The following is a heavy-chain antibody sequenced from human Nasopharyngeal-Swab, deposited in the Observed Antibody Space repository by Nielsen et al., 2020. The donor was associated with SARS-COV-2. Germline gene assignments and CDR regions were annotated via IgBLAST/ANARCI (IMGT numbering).Heavy chain of an antibody. D-gene: IGHD3-10*01. V-gene: IGHV3-11*05. J-gene: IGHJ3*02. CDR1: GFTFSDYY. CDR3: ARAGRGVTIHAFDT. CDR2: ISSSSSYT. Sequence: GGTLSLTWAASGFTFSDYYMSWIRQAPGKGLEWVSYISSSSSYTNYADSVKGRFTISRDNAKNSLYLQMNSLRAEDTAVYYCARAGRGVTIHAFDTWGQGTMVTVSS.